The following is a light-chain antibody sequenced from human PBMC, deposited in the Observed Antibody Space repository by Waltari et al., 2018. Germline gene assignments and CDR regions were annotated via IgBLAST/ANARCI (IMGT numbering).Light chain of an antibody. CDR2: NNN. Sequence: QSVVTQPPSASGTPGQRVTISCSGSTSSIGSNTVNWYQHLPGTAPKLLIYNNNQRPSGVPYRFSCSRSGTSAALAISGLQSDDEADYYCATWDASLNGRVFGGGTKLTVL. V-gene: IGLV1-44*01. J-gene: IGLJ3*02. CDR1: TSSIGSNT. CDR3: ATWDASLNGRV.